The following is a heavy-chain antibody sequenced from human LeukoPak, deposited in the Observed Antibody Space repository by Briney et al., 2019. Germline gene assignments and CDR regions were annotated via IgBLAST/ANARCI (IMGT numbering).Heavy chain of an antibody. J-gene: IGHJ6*02. D-gene: IGHD1-26*01. CDR1: GYTLTSYG. CDR3: ARDDSGSYSEYYYYGMDV. V-gene: IGHV1-18*01. Sequence: ASVKVSCKASGYTLTSYGISWVRQAPGQGLEWMGWISAYNGNTNYAQKLQGRVTMTTDTSTSTAYMELRSLRSDDTAVYYCARDDSGSYSEYYYYGMDVWGQGTTVTVSS. CDR2: ISAYNGNT.